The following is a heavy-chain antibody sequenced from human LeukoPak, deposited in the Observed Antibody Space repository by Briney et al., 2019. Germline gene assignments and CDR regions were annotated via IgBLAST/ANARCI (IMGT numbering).Heavy chain of an antibody. CDR1: GGSISSYY. CDR3: ARHLRVRYYYYYYGMDV. Sequence: SETLSLTCTVSGGSISSYYWSWIRQPPGKGLEWIGYTYYSGSTNYNPSLKSRVTISVDTSKNQFSLKLSSVTAAVTALYSCARHLRVRYYYYYYGMDVWGQGTTVTVSS. V-gene: IGHV4-59*08. CDR2: TYYSGST. J-gene: IGHJ6*02. D-gene: IGHD3-22*01.